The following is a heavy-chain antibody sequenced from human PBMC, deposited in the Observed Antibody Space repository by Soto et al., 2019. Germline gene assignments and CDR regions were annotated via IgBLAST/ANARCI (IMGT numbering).Heavy chain of an antibody. CDR2: LSGSGTST. CDR3: AKATTNGGWFNPFDS. V-gene: IGHV3-23*01. J-gene: IGHJ4*02. CDR1: GFSFVNYA. D-gene: IGHD6-19*01. Sequence: GGSLRLSCAASGFSFVNYAMNWVRQAPGKGLEWVSGLSGSGTSTYYADSVKGRFTISRDNPRDTLFLQMNILTADDTAVYYCAKATTNGGWFNPFDSWGQGALVTVSS.